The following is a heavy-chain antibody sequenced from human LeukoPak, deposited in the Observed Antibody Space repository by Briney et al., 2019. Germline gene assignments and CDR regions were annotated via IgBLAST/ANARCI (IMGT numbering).Heavy chain of an antibody. D-gene: IGHD1-1*01. V-gene: IGHV3-33*01. CDR2: IWYDGSNK. CDR3: ARERQGTGGFDY. J-gene: IGHJ4*02. CDR1: GFTFSSYG. Sequence: GGSLRPSCAASGFTFSSYGMHWVRQAPGKGLEWVAVIWYDGSNKYYADSVKGRFTISRDNSKNTLYLQMNSLRAEDTAVYYCARERQGTGGFDYWGQGTLVTVSS.